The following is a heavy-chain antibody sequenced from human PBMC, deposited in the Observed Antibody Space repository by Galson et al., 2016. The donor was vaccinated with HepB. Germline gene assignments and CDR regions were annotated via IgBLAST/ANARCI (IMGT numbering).Heavy chain of an antibody. J-gene: IGHJ4*02. CDR1: GFTFTNSA. CDR2: IVAVSGDT. V-gene: IGHV1-58*01. D-gene: IGHD2-2*03. Sequence: SVKVSCKASGFTFTNSAVQWVRLARGQRLEWIGWIVAVSGDTNYAQKFQERVTITRDTSTGTAYMELSSLRSDDTAVYYCAAFSGYCDRTSCFPSSDYWGQGTLVTVSS. CDR3: AAFSGYCDRTSCFPSSDY.